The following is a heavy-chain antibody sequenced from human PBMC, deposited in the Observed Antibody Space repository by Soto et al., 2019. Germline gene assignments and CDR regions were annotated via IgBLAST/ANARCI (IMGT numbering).Heavy chain of an antibody. Sequence: ASVKVSCKVSGYTLTELSMHWVRQAPGKGLEWMGGFDPEDGETIYAQKFQGRVTMTEDTSTDTAYMELSSLRSEDTAVYYCATDLMGTGTTSIWGQGTMVTVSS. D-gene: IGHD1-7*01. CDR3: ATDLMGTGTTSI. J-gene: IGHJ3*02. CDR2: FDPEDGET. CDR1: GYTLTELS. V-gene: IGHV1-24*01.